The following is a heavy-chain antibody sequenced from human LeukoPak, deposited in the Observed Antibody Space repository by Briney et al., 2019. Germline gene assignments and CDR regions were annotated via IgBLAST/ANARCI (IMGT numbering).Heavy chain of an antibody. V-gene: IGHV4-59*01. CDR1: GGSISSYY. D-gene: IGHD2-2*01. CDR3: AREIVVVPAAIPGYYYMDV. Sequence: SETLSLTCTVSGGSISSYYWSWIRQPPGKGLEWIAYIYYSGSTNYNPSLKSRVTISVGTSKNQFTLKLSSVTAADTAVYYCAREIVVVPAAIPGYYYMDVWGKGTTVTVSS. CDR2: IYYSGST. J-gene: IGHJ6*03.